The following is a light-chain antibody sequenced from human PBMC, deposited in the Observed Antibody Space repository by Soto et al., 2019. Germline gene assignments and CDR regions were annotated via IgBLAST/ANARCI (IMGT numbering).Light chain of an antibody. CDR2: AGS. CDR1: QSISTY. CDR3: QQSYSTLIT. Sequence: DIQMTQSPSALSASVGERVTITCRASQSISTYLEWFQQKPGKAPNLLIYAGSSLQSGVPSRFSGSGSGTDFTLTISSLQPEDFATYYCQQSYSTLITFGQGTRLEIK. J-gene: IGKJ5*01. V-gene: IGKV1-39*01.